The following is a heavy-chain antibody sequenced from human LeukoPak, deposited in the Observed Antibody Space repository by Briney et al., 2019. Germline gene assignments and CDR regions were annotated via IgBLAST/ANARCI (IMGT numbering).Heavy chain of an antibody. V-gene: IGHV3-23*01. Sequence: GGSLRLSCAASGFTFSSYAMSWVRQAPGKGLEWVSAISGSGGSTYYADSVKGRFTISRDNSKNTLYLQMSSLRAEDAAIYYCARVMGNYASDYWGQGALVTVSS. D-gene: IGHD1-7*01. J-gene: IGHJ4*02. CDR3: ARVMGNYASDY. CDR1: GFTFSSYA. CDR2: ISGSGGST.